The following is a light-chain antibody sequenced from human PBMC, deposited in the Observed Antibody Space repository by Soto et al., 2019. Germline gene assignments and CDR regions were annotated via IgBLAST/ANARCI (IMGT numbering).Light chain of an antibody. J-gene: IGKJ2*02. CDR3: QQDNSVPGN. CDR1: QGVSTW. Sequence: DIQMTQSPASVTASVGDRVTITCRASQGVSTWVAWFQQKPGQAPKLLIYAASVLQSGVPSWFSGSGSGTEFTLTITSLQTEDSATYDCQQDNSVPGNYGQGAKLEI. CDR2: AAS. V-gene: IGKV1D-12*01.